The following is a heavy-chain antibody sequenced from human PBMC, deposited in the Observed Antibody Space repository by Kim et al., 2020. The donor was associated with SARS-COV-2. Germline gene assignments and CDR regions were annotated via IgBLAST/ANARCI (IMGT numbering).Heavy chain of an antibody. J-gene: IGHJ6*03. V-gene: IGHV4-59*08. Sequence: SETLSLTCTVSGGSISSYYWSWIRQPPGKGLEWIGYIYYSGSTNYNPSLKSRVTISVDTSKNQFSLKLSSVTAADKAVYYCARHGCITIFGVVGHYHYYYMDVWGKGTTVTVSS. CDR3: ARHGCITIFGVVGHYHYYYMDV. CDR2: IYYSGST. D-gene: IGHD3-3*01. CDR1: GGSISSYY.